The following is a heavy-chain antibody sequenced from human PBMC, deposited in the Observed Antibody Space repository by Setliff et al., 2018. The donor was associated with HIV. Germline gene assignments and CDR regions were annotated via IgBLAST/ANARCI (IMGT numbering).Heavy chain of an antibody. CDR2: IRSKAYGGTR. V-gene: IGHV3-49*04. Sequence: GGSLRLSCTAFGFTFGDYALSWVRQAPGKGLEWIGFIRSKAYGGTREYAASVKGRFTISRDDSKNMLYLQMNSLKTEDTAVYYCTRNNVAWYQPLGYFDLWGRGNLVTVSS. CDR1: GFTFGDYA. J-gene: IGHJ2*01. CDR3: TRNNVAWYQPLGYFDL. D-gene: IGHD2-2*01.